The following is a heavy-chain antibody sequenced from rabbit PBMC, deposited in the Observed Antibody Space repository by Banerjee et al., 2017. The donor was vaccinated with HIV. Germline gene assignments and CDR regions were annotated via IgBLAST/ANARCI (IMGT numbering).Heavy chain of an antibody. CDR3: ASSGSYSVTYWAL. Sequence: QSLEESGGGLVTPGGSLTLTCTASGFTLSNYWMCWVRQAPGKGPEWIACIYNGDDSTYYASWAKGRFTISKTSSTTVTLQMTSLTAADTATYFCASSGSYSVTYWALWGPGTLVTVS. J-gene: IGHJ4*01. D-gene: IGHD5-1*01. V-gene: IGHV1S40*01. CDR2: IYNGDDST. CDR1: GFTLSNYW.